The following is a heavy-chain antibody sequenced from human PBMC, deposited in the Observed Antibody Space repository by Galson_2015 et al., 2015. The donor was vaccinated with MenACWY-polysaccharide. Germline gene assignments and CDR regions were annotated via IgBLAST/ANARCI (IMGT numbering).Heavy chain of an antibody. D-gene: IGHD4-11*01. J-gene: IGHJ4*02. CDR3: ARVAYSSRTFDS. CDR1: GLTFSSYG. CDR2: LSPTTGNT. Sequence: SLRLSCAGSGLTFSSYGMGWVRQAPGKGLEWVSGLSPTTGNTYYADSVRGRFTISRDNAQSSLYLQLNSLRDEDTAVYYCARVAYSSRTFDSWGQGTLVTVSS. V-gene: IGHV3-23*01.